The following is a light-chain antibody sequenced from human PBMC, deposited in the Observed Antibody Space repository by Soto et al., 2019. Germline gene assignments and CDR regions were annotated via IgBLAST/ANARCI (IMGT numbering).Light chain of an antibody. Sequence: LTQPASVSGSPGQSITISCTGTSSDVGGFNYVSWYQQHPGKAPKLMIYEVSNRPSGVSNRFSGSKSGNTASLTISGLQAEDEADYYCSSYTTSSTEVFGTGTKVTVL. CDR1: SSDVGGFNY. CDR3: SSYTTSSTEV. V-gene: IGLV2-14*01. CDR2: EVS. J-gene: IGLJ1*01.